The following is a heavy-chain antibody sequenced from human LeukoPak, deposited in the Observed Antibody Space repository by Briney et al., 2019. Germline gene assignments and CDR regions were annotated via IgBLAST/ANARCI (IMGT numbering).Heavy chain of an antibody. CDR3: ARDADGYED. V-gene: IGHV3-7*01. J-gene: IGHJ4*02. Sequence: AGGSLRLSYAASGFTFNSSPMTWVRQAPGKGLEWVANIKEDGSEDYYADSVKGRFAISKDNAKNSLYLQMNNLRAEDTAMYYCARDADGYEDWGQGTLVIVSS. CDR1: GFTFNSSP. D-gene: IGHD5-24*01. CDR2: IKEDGSED.